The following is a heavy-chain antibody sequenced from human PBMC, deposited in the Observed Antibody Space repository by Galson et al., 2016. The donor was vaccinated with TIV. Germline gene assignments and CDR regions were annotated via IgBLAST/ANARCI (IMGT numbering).Heavy chain of an antibody. D-gene: IGHD2-2*02. CDR3: AREGGDVILPSAIRRLNAFDI. V-gene: IGHV4-34*01. J-gene: IGHJ3*02. Sequence: ETLSLTCAVYGGSFTGYYWSWMRQAPGKGLEWIGEINDSGRTNYNPSLKSRVTISLDTSKNQFSLKLTSGTAADTALYFCAREGGDVILPSAIRRLNAFDIWGQG. CDR2: INDSGRT. CDR1: GGSFTGYY.